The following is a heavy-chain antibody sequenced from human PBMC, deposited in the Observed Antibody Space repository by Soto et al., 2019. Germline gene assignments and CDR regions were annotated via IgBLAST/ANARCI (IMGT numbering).Heavy chain of an antibody. CDR3: AHAYGGTSWPNDAFDV. V-gene: IGHV2-5*02. CDR2: IYWDDDQ. J-gene: IGHJ3*01. CDR1: GFSLTADGVG. Sequence: QITLKASGPTLVKPTQTLTLTCTFSGFSLTADGVGVGWIRQPQGKALDWLALIYWDDDQRYSPSLKTRLTITKDTSKNQVVLTMTNMDPVDTGTYYCAHAYGGTSWPNDAFDVWGQGTVVTVSS. D-gene: IGHD2-21*01.